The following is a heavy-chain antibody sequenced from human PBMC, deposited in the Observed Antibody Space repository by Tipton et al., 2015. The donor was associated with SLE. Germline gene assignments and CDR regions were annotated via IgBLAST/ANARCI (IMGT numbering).Heavy chain of an antibody. J-gene: IGHJ5*02. CDR2: IYISGST. Sequence: TLSLTCTVSGGSISSGSYYWSWIRQPAGKGLKWIGRIYISGSTNYNPSLKSRVTISVDTSKNQFSLKLSSVTAADTAVYHCARKQLWAGSSWFDPWGQGTLVTVSS. V-gene: IGHV4-61*02. CDR3: ARKQLWAGSSWFDP. CDR1: GGSISSGSYY. D-gene: IGHD5-18*01.